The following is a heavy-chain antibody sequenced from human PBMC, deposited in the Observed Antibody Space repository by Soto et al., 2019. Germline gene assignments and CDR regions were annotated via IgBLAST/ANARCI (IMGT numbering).Heavy chain of an antibody. CDR1: GYTFAIHY. J-gene: IGHJ4*02. V-gene: IGHV1-46*01. Sequence: QVQLVQSGAEVRKPGASVTISCKTSGYTFAIHYIHWVRQAPGQGLEWMGMINPNDGSTSYVQKFQGRVTMIRDTSTTTVFLNMRRLTSDDTAVFFCAREDGGGGRRHDFWGQGTLITVSS. CDR3: AREDGGGGRRHDF. D-gene: IGHD2-15*01. CDR2: INPNDGST.